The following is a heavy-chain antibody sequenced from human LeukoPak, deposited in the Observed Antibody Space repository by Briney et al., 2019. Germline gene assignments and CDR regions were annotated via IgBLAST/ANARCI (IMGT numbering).Heavy chain of an antibody. J-gene: IGHJ3*02. CDR3: ARDPPNLLLWFGEFQDAFDI. D-gene: IGHD3-10*01. Sequence: ASVKVSCKASGGTFSSYAISWVRQAPGQGLEWMGRIIPVFGTANYAQKFQGRVTITADESTSTAYMELSSLRSEDTAVYYCARDPPNLLLWFGEFQDAFDIWGQGTMVTVSS. V-gene: IGHV1-69*13. CDR2: IIPVFGTA. CDR1: GGTFSSYA.